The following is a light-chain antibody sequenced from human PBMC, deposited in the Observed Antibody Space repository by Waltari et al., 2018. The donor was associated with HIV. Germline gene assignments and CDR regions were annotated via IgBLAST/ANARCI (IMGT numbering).Light chain of an antibody. CDR1: SGDVGYYNY. J-gene: IGLJ2*01. V-gene: IGLV2-23*02. CDR3: CAYVGCSSLT. Sequence: QSALTQPASVSGFPGQSITISCTGTSGDVGYYNYVSWYQQHPGKAPKLIIFDVNKRPSGISDRFSGSKSGNTASLTISELQAEDGADYYCCAYVGCSSLTFGGGT. CDR2: DVN.